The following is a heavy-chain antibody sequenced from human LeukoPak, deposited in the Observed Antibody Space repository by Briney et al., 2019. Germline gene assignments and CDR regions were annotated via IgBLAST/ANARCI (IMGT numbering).Heavy chain of an antibody. Sequence: PGGSLRLSCAASGFTFSSYAMSWVRQAPGKGLEWVSVVSGSGGDTYYADSVKGRFTISRDNSKNTLYLQMNSLRAEDTAVYYCAKETSCSSGWYFDYWGQGTLVTVSS. D-gene: IGHD6-19*01. J-gene: IGHJ4*02. CDR2: VSGSGGDT. V-gene: IGHV3-23*01. CDR1: GFTFSSYA. CDR3: AKETSCSSGWYFDY.